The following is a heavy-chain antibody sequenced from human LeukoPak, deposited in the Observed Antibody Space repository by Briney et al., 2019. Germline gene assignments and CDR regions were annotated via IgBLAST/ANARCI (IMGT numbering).Heavy chain of an antibody. J-gene: IGHJ4*02. D-gene: IGHD3-10*01. CDR2: ISWEGDTT. V-gene: IGHV3-43*01. CDR1: GYTFHDYA. CDR3: TRDTDYGSATNYFDH. Sequence: GGSLRLSCAASGYTFHDYAMHWVRQAPGKGLEWVSLISWEGDTTYYADSVRGRFTISRDNSKNFLYLHTNSLRTVYTAFYYCTRDTDYGSATNYFDHWGQGTLVSVSS.